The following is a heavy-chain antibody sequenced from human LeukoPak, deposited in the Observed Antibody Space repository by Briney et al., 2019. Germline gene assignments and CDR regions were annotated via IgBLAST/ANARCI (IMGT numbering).Heavy chain of an antibody. D-gene: IGHD2-2*01. CDR2: IYYSGST. CDR3: ARGRMSSIDAFDI. J-gene: IGHJ3*02. CDR1: GVSISTSRYY. Sequence: SSETLSLTCTVSGVSISTSRYYWGWIRQPPGKGLEWIGSIYYSGSTYYNPSLKSRVTISVDTSKNQFSLKLSSVTAADTAVYYCARGRMSSIDAFDIWGQGTMVTVSS. V-gene: IGHV4-39*01.